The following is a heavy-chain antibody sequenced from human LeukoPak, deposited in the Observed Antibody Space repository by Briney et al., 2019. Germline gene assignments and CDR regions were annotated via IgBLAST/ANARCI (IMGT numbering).Heavy chain of an antibody. CDR1: GFTFSSYG. CDR2: ISAGGGST. D-gene: IGHD6-19*01. J-gene: IGHJ4*02. CDR3: AKAGGWTNYFDY. V-gene: IGHV3-23*01. Sequence: GRSLRLSCAASGFTFSSYGMHWVRQAPGKGLEWVSAISAGGGSTYYADSVKGRFTISRDNSKNTLYLQLNCLRAEDTAVYYCAKAGGWTNYFDYWGQGTLVTVSS.